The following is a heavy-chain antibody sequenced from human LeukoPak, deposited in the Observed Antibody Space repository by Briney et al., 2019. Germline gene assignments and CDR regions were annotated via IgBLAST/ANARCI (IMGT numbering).Heavy chain of an antibody. J-gene: IGHJ6*03. CDR3: ARGESLSYDFWSGVYYYYYMDV. CDR2: INSDGSST. CDR1: GFTFSSYS. D-gene: IGHD3-3*01. Sequence: GGSLRLSCAASGFTFSSYSMNWVRQAPGKGLVWVSRINSDGSSTSYADSVKGRFTISRDNAKNTLYLQMNSLRAEDTAVYYCARGESLSYDFWSGVYYYYYMDVWGKGTTVTVSS. V-gene: IGHV3-74*01.